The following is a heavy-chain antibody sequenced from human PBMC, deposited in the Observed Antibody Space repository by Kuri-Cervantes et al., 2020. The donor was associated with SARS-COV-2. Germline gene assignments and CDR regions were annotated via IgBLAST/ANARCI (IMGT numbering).Heavy chain of an antibody. CDR3: AKDPASLRRQLGGSSNYYGMDV. CDR2: ISYDGSDK. CDR1: GFTFSSYG. D-gene: IGHD6-6*01. J-gene: IGHJ6*02. Sequence: GESLKISCAASGFTFSSYGIHWVRQAPGKGLEWVAVISYDGSDKYYADSVKGRLTISRDNSKNTLYLQMNSLRAEDTAVYYCAKDPASLRRQLGGSSNYYGMDVWGQGTTVTVSS. V-gene: IGHV3-30*18.